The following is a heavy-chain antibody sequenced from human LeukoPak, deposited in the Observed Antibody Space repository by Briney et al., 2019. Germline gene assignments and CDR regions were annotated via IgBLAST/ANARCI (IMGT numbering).Heavy chain of an antibody. Sequence: SETLSLTCTVSGDSISSSRFYWGLIRQPPGEGLEWIGSIYSSGATYYNASLRSRVITSVDTSKNQFSLKLSSVTAADTAVYYCARGPDYGVNPYYFDYWGQGTLVTVSS. J-gene: IGHJ4*02. D-gene: IGHD4-23*01. V-gene: IGHV4-39*07. CDR3: ARGPDYGVNPYYFDY. CDR2: IYSSGAT. CDR1: GDSISSSRFY.